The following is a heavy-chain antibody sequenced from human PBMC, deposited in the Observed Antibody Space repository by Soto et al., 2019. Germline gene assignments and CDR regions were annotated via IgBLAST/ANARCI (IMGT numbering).Heavy chain of an antibody. Sequence: SETLSLTCTVSGGSISSSAYYWSWIRQHPGKGLEWIGYISHSGSTYYNPSLKSRVIISVDTSKNQFSLSLTSVTAADTAVYYCARRVFGANYYYYYMDVWGKGTTVTVSS. J-gene: IGHJ6*03. D-gene: IGHD3-3*01. CDR2: ISHSGST. V-gene: IGHV4-31*03. CDR3: ARRVFGANYYYYYMDV. CDR1: GGSISSSAYY.